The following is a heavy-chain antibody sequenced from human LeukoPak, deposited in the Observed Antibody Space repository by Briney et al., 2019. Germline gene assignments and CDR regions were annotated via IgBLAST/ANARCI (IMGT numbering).Heavy chain of an antibody. CDR3: AKDEGRLGYCSGGSCYDPTH. J-gene: IGHJ4*02. D-gene: IGHD2-15*01. V-gene: IGHV3-30*02. CDR2: IRYDGSNK. Sequence: SGGSLRLSCAASGLTYSSYGMHWVRQAPGKGLEWVAFIRYDGSNKYYADSVKGRFTISRDNSKNTLYLQMNSLRAEDTAVYYCAKDEGRLGYCSGGSCYDPTHWGQGTLVTVSS. CDR1: GLTYSSYG.